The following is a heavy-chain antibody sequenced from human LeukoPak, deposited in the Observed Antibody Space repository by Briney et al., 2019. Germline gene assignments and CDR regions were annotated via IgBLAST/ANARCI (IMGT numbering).Heavy chain of an antibody. Sequence: SETLSLTCTVSGGSVGSAGYYWSWIRQPPGGGLEWIGYIYYIRNTNYNPSLKSRVTMSLDPSKNQFSLKLNSVTAADTAVYYCARTQSQSGSYRYYFGYWGQGTLVTVSS. CDR2: IYYIRNT. J-gene: IGHJ4*02. D-gene: IGHD1-26*01. CDR1: GGSVGSAGYY. CDR3: ARTQSQSGSYRYYFGY. V-gene: IGHV4-61*08.